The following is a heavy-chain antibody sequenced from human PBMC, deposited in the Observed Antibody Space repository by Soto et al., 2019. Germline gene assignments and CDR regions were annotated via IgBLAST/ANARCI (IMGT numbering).Heavy chain of an antibody. CDR2: MNPNSGNT. V-gene: IGHV1-8*01. J-gene: IGHJ4*02. D-gene: IGHD3-3*01. Sequence: ASVKVSCKASGYTFTSYDINWVRQATGQGLEWMGWMNPNSGNTGYAQKFQGRVTMTRNTSISTAYMELSSLRSEDTAVYYCARGSYYYDFWSGPYPFDYWGQGTLVT. CDR3: ARGSYYYDFWSGPYPFDY. CDR1: GYTFTSYD.